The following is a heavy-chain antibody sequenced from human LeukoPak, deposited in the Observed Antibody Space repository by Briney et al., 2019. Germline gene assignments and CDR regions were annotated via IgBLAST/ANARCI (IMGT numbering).Heavy chain of an antibody. J-gene: IGHJ5*02. D-gene: IGHD2-2*01. V-gene: IGHV4-34*01. CDR1: GDSFNGYY. CDR3: ARGLVVPAETHNWFDP. CDR2: INHSRYT. Sequence: SETLSLTCAVYGDSFNGYYWSWLRQPPGKGLEGVGEINHSRYTNYNPSLKSRVTISVDTSKNQFSLKLSSVTAAGMAVYYCARGLVVPAETHNWFDPWGQGTLVTVSS.